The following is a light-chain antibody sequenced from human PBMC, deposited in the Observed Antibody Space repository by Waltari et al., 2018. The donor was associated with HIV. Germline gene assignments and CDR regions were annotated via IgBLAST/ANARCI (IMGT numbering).Light chain of an antibody. CDR1: RSDIGRYDF. Sequence: QSALTQPPSASGPPGQTVTLSCTGTRSDIGRYDFVSCYQLQPDKVPKLIIYEVNKRRSGIPDRFSGSKADNTASLTVSGLQTDDEAIYYCSSYASNNTFVVFGGGTRLTVL. CDR3: SSYASNNTFVV. V-gene: IGLV2-8*01. J-gene: IGLJ2*01. CDR2: EVN.